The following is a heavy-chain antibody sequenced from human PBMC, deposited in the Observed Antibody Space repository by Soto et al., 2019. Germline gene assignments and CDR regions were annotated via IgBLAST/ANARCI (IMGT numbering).Heavy chain of an antibody. Sequence: GGSLRLSCAASGFTFSSYSMNWVRQAPGKGLEWVSSISSSSSYIYYADSVKGRFTISRDNAKNSLYLQLNSLRAEDTAVYYCARVDDYGAPNDYWGQGTLVTVSS. J-gene: IGHJ4*02. CDR1: GFTFSSYS. V-gene: IGHV3-21*04. D-gene: IGHD4-17*01. CDR3: ARVDDYGAPNDY. CDR2: ISSSSSYI.